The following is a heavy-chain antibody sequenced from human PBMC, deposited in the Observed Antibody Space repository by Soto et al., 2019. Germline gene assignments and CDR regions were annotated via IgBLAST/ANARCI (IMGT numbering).Heavy chain of an antibody. CDR3: ARDTYGDYVVDF. D-gene: IGHD4-17*01. CDR2: ISSSTDTT. Sequence: GGSLRLSCAASGFTFSRYSMNWVRQAPGKGLEWLSYISSSTDTTYYAASVKGRFTISRDNAENSLFLQMSSLRDEDTAVYYCARDTYGDYVVDFWGQGTLVTVSS. V-gene: IGHV3-48*02. J-gene: IGHJ4*02. CDR1: GFTFSRYS.